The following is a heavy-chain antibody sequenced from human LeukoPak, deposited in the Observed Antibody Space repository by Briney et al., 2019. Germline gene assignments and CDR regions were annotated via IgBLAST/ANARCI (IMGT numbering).Heavy chain of an antibody. Sequence: SENLSCNCTGSAYTSSSGYYWGWIRQPPLKGLEWIGSIYHSSSSYYNPSLKIPITMSVATSKNHFSLNWTSFTAPATAYYYCERSPRNRFDYWGHGNMVTVSS. CDR2: IYHSSSS. J-gene: IGHJ4*01. CDR1: AYTSSSGYY. CDR3: ERSPRNRFDY. V-gene: IGHV4-38-2*02. D-gene: IGHD2/OR15-2a*01.